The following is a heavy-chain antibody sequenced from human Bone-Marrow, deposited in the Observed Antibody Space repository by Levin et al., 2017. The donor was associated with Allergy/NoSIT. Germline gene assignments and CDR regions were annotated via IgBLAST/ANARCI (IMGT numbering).Heavy chain of an antibody. CDR3: ARDGGGGYSGYEIDY. CDR2: ISSSSSTI. J-gene: IGHJ4*02. V-gene: IGHV3-48*01. Sequence: GGSLRLSCAASGFTFSSYSMNWVRQAPGKGLEWVSYISSSSSTIYYADSVKGRFTISRDNAKNSLYLQMNSLRAEDTAVYYCARDGGGGYSGYEIDYWGQGTLVTVSS. D-gene: IGHD5-12*01. CDR1: GFTFSSYS.